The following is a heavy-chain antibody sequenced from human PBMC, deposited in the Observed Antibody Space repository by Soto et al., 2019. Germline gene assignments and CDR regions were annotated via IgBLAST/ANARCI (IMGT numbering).Heavy chain of an antibody. J-gene: IGHJ4*02. CDR1: GDSISTGNSISSYF. D-gene: IGHD3-10*01. CDR2: IYYTGST. V-gene: IGHV4-61*01. Sequence: QVQLQESGPGLVKPSETLSLTCTVSGDSISTGNSISSYFWSWIRQPPGKGLERIGYIYYTGSTIYTPSLRRGVTISLDTSKNQHSLRRTSVTAADTAVYFCARRVRGGSEYFDYWGQGTLVTVSS. CDR3: ARRVRGGSEYFDY.